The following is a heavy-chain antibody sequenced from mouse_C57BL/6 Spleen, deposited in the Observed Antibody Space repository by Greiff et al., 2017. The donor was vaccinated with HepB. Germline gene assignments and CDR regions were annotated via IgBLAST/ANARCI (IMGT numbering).Heavy chain of an antibody. CDR2: IDPENGDT. CDR3: TTPPTLDYGSSPFAY. CDR1: GFNIKDDY. J-gene: IGHJ3*01. V-gene: IGHV14-4*01. D-gene: IGHD1-1*01. Sequence: VQLQQSGAELVRPGASVKLSCTASGFNIKDDYMHWVKQRPEQGLEWIGWIDPENGDTEYASKFQGKATITADTSSNTAYLQLSSLTSEDTAVDYCTTPPTLDYGSSPFAYWGQGTLVTVSA.